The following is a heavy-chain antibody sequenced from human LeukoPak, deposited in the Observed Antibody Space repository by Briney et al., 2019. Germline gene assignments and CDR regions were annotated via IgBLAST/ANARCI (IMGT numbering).Heavy chain of an antibody. Sequence: KPSETPSPTCTVPGGSVSSYYWSWVREPPGKGLGWVGDIYYSGSTNYNPSLKSRVTISVDTSKNQFSLKLSSVTAADTAVYYCARLTRFVSGVLNPLDSWGQGTLVTVSS. V-gene: IGHV4-59*08. J-gene: IGHJ4*02. D-gene: IGHD3-3*01. CDR2: IYYSGST. CDR1: GGSVSSYY. CDR3: ARLTRFVSGVLNPLDS.